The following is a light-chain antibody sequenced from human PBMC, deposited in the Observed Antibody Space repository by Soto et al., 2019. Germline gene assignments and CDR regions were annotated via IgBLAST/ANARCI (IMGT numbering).Light chain of an antibody. CDR1: SSDVGGYNY. CDR2: EVS. Sequence: QSVLSQPASVSGSPGQSITISCTGTSSDVGGYNYVSWYQQHPGKAPKLIIFEVSYRPSGISNRFSASKSGDTASLTISGLQADDEADYYCCSYTDSRTHIFGSGTQ. J-gene: IGLJ1*01. V-gene: IGLV2-14*01. CDR3: CSYTDSRTHI.